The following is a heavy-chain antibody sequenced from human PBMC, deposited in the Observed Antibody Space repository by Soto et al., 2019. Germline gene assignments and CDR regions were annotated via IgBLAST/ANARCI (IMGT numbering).Heavy chain of an antibody. Sequence: GPLRLSCVGSGFIFRDHSMNWVRQPPGKGLQWISYISSSSENIYYADSVKGRFTVSRDNAKNTLFLQMNSLRDDDSAIYYCARLPKGSVVTGWGQGSLVTVSS. CDR2: ISSSSENI. V-gene: IGHV3-48*02. CDR3: ARLPKGSVVTG. D-gene: IGHD2-21*02. CDR1: GFIFRDHS. J-gene: IGHJ4*01.